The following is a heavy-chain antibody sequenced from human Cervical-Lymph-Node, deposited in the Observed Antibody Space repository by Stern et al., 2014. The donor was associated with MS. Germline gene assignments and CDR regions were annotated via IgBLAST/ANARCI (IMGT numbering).Heavy chain of an antibody. J-gene: IGHJ4*02. D-gene: IGHD6-13*01. CDR2: IIPIFGTA. V-gene: IGHV1-69*01. Sequence: MQLVESGAEVKKPGASVKVSCKASGGTFSSYAISWVRQAPGQGLEWMGGIIPIFGTATYAQKFQGRVTITADESTSTAYMELSSLRSEDTAVYYCARGDIAAAGTPFDYWGQGTLVTVSS. CDR1: GGTFSSYA. CDR3: ARGDIAAAGTPFDY.